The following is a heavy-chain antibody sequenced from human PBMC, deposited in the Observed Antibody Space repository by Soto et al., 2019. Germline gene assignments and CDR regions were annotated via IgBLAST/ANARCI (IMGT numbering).Heavy chain of an antibody. V-gene: IGHV4-4*02. D-gene: IGHD2-2*02. Sequence: QVQLQESGPGLVKPSGTLSLTCAVSGGSISSSNWWSWVRQPPGKGLEWIGEIYHSGSTNYNPSLKRRVAIAVDKSKNQFSLKLSSVTAADTAVYYCARSRYCSSTSGYTRRWFDPWGQGTLVTVSS. CDR2: IYHSGST. CDR1: GGSISSSNW. CDR3: ARSRYCSSTSGYTRRWFDP. J-gene: IGHJ5*02.